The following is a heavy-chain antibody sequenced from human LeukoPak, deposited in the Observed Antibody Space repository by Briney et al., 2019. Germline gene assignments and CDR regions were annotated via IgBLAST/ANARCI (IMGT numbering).Heavy chain of an antibody. CDR2: ITGSGGGT. CDR3: ARDFSDVRGNIFDS. CDR1: GFTFSSYW. D-gene: IGHD3-10*02. J-gene: IGHJ4*02. Sequence: GGSLRLSCAASGFTFSSYWMSWVRQAPGKGLEWVSRITGSGGGTYYADSVKGRFTISRDNAKNSVYLQMNSLRAEDTAVYYCARDFSDVRGNIFDSWGQGTLVTVSS. V-gene: IGHV3-21*01.